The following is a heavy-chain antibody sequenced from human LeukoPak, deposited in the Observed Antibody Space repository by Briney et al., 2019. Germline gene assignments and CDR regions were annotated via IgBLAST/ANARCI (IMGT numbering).Heavy chain of an antibody. CDR3: AKGVLVYAILNWFDP. CDR1: GFTFSSYA. Sequence: PGGSLRLSCAASGFTFSSYAMSWVRQAPGQGLEWVSAISGSGGSTYYADSVKGRFTISRDNSKNTLYLQMNSLRAEDTAVYYCAKGVLVYAILNWFDPWGQGTLVTVSS. V-gene: IGHV3-23*01. D-gene: IGHD2-8*01. J-gene: IGHJ5*02. CDR2: ISGSGGST.